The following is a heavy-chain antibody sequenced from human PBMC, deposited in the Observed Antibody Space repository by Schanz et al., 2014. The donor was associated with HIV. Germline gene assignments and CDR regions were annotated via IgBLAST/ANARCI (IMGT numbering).Heavy chain of an antibody. V-gene: IGHV1-18*01. CDR2: ISANNGNT. CDR3: ASRRSSWGFYYGLDV. J-gene: IGHJ6*02. Sequence: QVQLVQSGAEVKKPGASVKVSCKASGHTSTNYGITWVRQAPGQGLEWMAWISANNGNTYYAQKVQGRVSMATDTSTNTAYMELSSLRSDDTAVYYCASRRSSWGFYYGLDVWGQGTTVTVSS. D-gene: IGHD3-3*01. CDR1: GHTSTNYG.